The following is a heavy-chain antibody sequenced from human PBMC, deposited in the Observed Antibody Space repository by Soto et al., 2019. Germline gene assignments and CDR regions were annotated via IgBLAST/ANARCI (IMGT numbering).Heavy chain of an antibody. CDR1: GGSVSSGSYY. CDR2: IYYSGST. CDR3: QRRVLAAQPYFDY. J-gene: IGHJ4*02. Sequence: PXEILSLTGTVSGGSVSSGSYYWSCIRQPPGKGLEWIGYIYYSGSTNYNPSLKSRVTISVDTSKNQFSLKLSSVTAADTAVYYCQRRVLAAQPYFDYWGQGTLVTVSS. D-gene: IGHD6-6*01. V-gene: IGHV4-61*01.